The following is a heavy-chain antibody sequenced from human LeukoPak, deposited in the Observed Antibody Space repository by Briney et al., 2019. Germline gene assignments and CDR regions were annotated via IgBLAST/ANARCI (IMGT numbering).Heavy chain of an antibody. CDR2: IYYSGST. Sequence: SETLSLTCTVSGGSISSYYWSWIRQPPGKGLEWIGYIYYSGSTNYNPSLKSRVTLSVDTSKNQFSLKLSSVTAADTAVYYCARSTPWFSKSSGWYDYWGQGTLFTVSS. CDR3: ARSTPWFSKSSGWYDY. J-gene: IGHJ4*02. D-gene: IGHD6-19*01. CDR1: GGSISSYY. V-gene: IGHV4-59*01.